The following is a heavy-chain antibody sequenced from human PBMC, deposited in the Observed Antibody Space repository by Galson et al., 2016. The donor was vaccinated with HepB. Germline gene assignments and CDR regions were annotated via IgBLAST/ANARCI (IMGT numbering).Heavy chain of an antibody. CDR3: ARGSIGWPRPGYKYYGMDV. CDR1: GYTFIMYG. J-gene: IGHJ6*02. D-gene: IGHD5-18*01. CDR2: ISGDNGDT. V-gene: IGHV1-18*01. Sequence: SVKVSCKASGYTFIMYGISWVRQAPGQGPEWMGWISGDNGDTKYAEKVQGRVIMTTDTASTTAYMEMRRLRSDDTAVYYCARGSIGWPRPGYKYYGMDVWGQGTTVTVSS.